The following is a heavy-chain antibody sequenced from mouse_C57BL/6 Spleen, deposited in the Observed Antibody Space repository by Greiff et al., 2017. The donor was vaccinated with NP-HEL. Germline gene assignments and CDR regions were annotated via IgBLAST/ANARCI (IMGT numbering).Heavy chain of an antibody. D-gene: IGHD1-1*01. CDR3: ARSPSYYYGSSYPYFDY. CDR2: IHPNSGST. J-gene: IGHJ2*01. V-gene: IGHV1-64*01. Sequence: VQLQQPGAELVKPGASVKLSCKASGYTFTSYWMHWVKQRPGQGLEWIGMIHPNSGSTNYNEKFKSKATLTVDKSSSTAYMQLSSLTSEDSAVYYCARSPSYYYGSSYPYFDYWGQGTTLTVSS. CDR1: GYTFTSYW.